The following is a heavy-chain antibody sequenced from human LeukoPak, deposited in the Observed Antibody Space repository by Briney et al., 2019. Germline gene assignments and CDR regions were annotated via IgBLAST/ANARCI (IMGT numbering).Heavy chain of an antibody. CDR1: GFTFSSYG. D-gene: IGHD1-26*01. Sequence: GGSLRLSCAASGFTFSSYGMHWVRQAPGKGLEWVSVISGNSDTTYYADSVKGRFTISRDNSKNTLYLQMNSLRVEDTAVYYCAKEGIKESPREFDYWGQGSLVTVSS. J-gene: IGHJ4*02. CDR3: AKEGIKESPREFDY. CDR2: ISGNSDTT. V-gene: IGHV3-23*01.